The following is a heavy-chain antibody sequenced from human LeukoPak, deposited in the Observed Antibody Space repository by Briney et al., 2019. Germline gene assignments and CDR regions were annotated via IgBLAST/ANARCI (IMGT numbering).Heavy chain of an antibody. J-gene: IGHJ4*02. CDR3: ARVVSDSSGWWFVAFDY. Sequence: ASVKVSCKASGYTFTDYYMHWVRQAPGQGLEWMGWINPNSGGTNYAQKFQGRVTMTRDTSISTAYMELSRLRSDDTAVYYCARVVSDSSGWWFVAFDYWGQGTLVTVSS. CDR2: INPNSGGT. D-gene: IGHD6-19*01. V-gene: IGHV1-2*02. CDR1: GYTFTDYY.